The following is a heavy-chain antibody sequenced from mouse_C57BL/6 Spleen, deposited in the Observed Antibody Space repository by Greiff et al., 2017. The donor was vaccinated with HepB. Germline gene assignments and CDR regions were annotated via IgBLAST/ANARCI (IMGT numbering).Heavy chain of an antibody. CDR3: ARGDWDGHYFDY. J-gene: IGHJ2*01. CDR2: ISYDGSN. CDR1: GYSITSGYY. D-gene: IGHD4-1*01. Sequence: ESGPGLVKPSQSLSLTCSVTGYSITSGYYWNWIRQFPGNKLEWMGYISYDGSNNYNPSLKNRISITRDTSKNQFFLKLNSVTTEDTATYYCARGDWDGHYFDYWGQGTTLTVSS. V-gene: IGHV3-6*01.